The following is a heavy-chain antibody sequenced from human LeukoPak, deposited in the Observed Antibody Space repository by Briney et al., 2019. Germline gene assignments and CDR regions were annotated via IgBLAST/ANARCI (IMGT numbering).Heavy chain of an antibody. D-gene: IGHD5-12*01. J-gene: IGHJ4*02. CDR3: ARDSSPRYSGYDWVF. V-gene: IGHV3-7*01. Sequence: GGSLRLSCAASGFTFSSYWMSWVRQAPGKGLEWLANINQDGSQTSYVDSVRGRFTVSRDNPKNSLYLQMNSLRADDTAVYYCARDSSPRYSGYDWVFWGRGTLVTVSS. CDR1: GFTFSSYW. CDR2: INQDGSQT.